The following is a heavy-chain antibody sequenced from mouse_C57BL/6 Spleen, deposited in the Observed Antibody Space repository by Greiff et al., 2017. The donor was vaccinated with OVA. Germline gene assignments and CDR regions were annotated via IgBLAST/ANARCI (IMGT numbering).Heavy chain of an antibody. J-gene: IGHJ2*01. V-gene: IGHV1-42*01. CDR3: ARTGYDSGDYFDY. Sequence: DVKLVESGPELVKPGASVKISCKASGYSFTGYYMNWVKQSPEKSLEWIGEINPSTGGTTYNQKFKAKATLTVDKSSSTAYMQLKSLTSEDSAVYYCARTGYDSGDYFDYWGQGTTLTVSS. CDR1: GYSFTGYY. D-gene: IGHD2-2*01. CDR2: INPSTGGT.